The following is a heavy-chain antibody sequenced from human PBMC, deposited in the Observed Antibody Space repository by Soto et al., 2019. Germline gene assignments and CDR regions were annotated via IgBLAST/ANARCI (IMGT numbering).Heavy chain of an antibody. J-gene: IGHJ6*02. Sequence: SHTLSLTCAISGDSVSSDSAAWIWIRQSPSRGLEWLGRTYYRSKWSNDYAVSVKSRITINPDTSKNQFSLHLNSVTPEDTAVYYCAGVPWFRGMDVWGQGTPVTVS. V-gene: IGHV6-1*01. CDR2: TYYRSKWSN. CDR3: AGVPWFRGMDV. D-gene: IGHD3-10*01. CDR1: GDSVSSDSAA.